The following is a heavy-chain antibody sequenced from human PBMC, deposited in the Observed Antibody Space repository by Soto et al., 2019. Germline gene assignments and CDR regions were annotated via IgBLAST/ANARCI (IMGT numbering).Heavy chain of an antibody. CDR3: ARAGSIAAAGRYYYYGMDV. V-gene: IGHV1-69*01. CDR2: IIPIFGTA. D-gene: IGHD6-13*01. Sequence: QVQLVQSGAEVKKPGSSVKVSCKASGGTFSSYDISWVRQAPAQGLEWMGGIIPIFGTANYAQKFQGRVTITADEYTSTAYMELSSLRSEDTAVYYCARAGSIAAAGRYYYYGMDVWGQGTTVTVSS. CDR1: GGTFSSYD. J-gene: IGHJ6*02.